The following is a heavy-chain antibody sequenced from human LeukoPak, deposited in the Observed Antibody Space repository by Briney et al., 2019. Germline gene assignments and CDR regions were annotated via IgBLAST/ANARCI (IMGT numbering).Heavy chain of an antibody. Sequence: SETLSLTCTVSRGSISSSSYYWGWIRQPPGKGLEWIGSIYYSGSTYYNPSLKSRVTISVDTSKNQFSLKLSSVTAADTAVYYCARGRLTTVTTWFDPWGQGTLVTVSS. D-gene: IGHD4-17*01. V-gene: IGHV4-39*01. J-gene: IGHJ5*02. CDR3: ARGRLTTVTTWFDP. CDR2: IYYSGST. CDR1: RGSISSSSYY.